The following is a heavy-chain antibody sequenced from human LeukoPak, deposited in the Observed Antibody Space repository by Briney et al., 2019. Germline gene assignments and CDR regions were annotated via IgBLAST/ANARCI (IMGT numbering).Heavy chain of an antibody. D-gene: IGHD6-13*01. CDR1: GGSISGYY. V-gene: IGHV4-59*01. Sequence: PSETLSLTCTVSGGSISGYYWNWIRQPPGKGLEWIGYIHYSGTTNYNPSLKSRVTISVDTSKNQRSLKLSSVTAADTAVYFCAKRGRSSWYFDYWGQGTQVTVSS. CDR2: IHYSGTT. CDR3: AKRGRSSWYFDY. J-gene: IGHJ4*02.